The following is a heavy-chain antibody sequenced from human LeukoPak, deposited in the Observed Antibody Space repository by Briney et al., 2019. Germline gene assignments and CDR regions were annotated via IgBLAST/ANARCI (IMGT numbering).Heavy chain of an antibody. V-gene: IGHV3-43*02. D-gene: IGHD3-10*01. CDR1: GFTFDDYA. J-gene: IGHJ4*02. Sequence: PGGSLRLSCAASGFTFDDYAMHWVRQAPEKGLEWVSLISGDGGSTYYADSVKGRFTISRDNSKNSLYLQMNSLRTEDTALYYCAKDGYYYGSGSTLPLDYWGQGTLVTVSS. CDR3: AKDGYYYGSGSTLPLDY. CDR2: ISGDGGST.